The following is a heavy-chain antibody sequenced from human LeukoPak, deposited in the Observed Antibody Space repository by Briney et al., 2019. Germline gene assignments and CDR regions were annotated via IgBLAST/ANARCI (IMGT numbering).Heavy chain of an antibody. CDR2: IYTSGST. Sequence: SETLSLTCTVSGGSISSGSYYWSWIRQPAGKGLEWIGRIYTSGSTNYNPSLKSRVTISVDTSKNQFSLKLSSVTAADTAVYYCASEREDNRSYGSGSYYYYYMDVWGKGTTVTISS. CDR1: GGSISSGSYY. J-gene: IGHJ6*03. D-gene: IGHD3-10*01. CDR3: ASEREDNRSYGSGSYYYYYMDV. V-gene: IGHV4-61*02.